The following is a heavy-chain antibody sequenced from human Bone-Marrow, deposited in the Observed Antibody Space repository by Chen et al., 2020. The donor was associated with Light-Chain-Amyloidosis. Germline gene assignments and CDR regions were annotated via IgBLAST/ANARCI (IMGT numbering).Heavy chain of an antibody. J-gene: IGHJ4*02. CDR2: IYPDDSDA. Sequence: GSLKISCKGSGYTFPNYWIGWVRQMPGKGLEWMGVIYPDDSDARYSPSFEGQVTISADKSITPAYLQWRSLKASDTAMYYCARRRDGYNFDYWGQGTLVTVSS. CDR3: ARRRDGYNFDY. CDR1: GYTFPNYW. V-gene: IGHV5-51*01. D-gene: IGHD5-12*01.